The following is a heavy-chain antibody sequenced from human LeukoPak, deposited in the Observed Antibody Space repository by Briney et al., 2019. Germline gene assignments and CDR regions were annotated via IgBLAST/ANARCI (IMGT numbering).Heavy chain of an antibody. CDR2: IYTSGST. CDR1: GGSISSYY. CDR3: ATATVVTPHGMDV. D-gene: IGHD4-23*01. V-gene: IGHV4-4*09. J-gene: IGHJ6*02. Sequence: SETLSLTCTVSGGSISSYYWSWIRQPPGKGLEWIGYIYTSGSTNYNPSLKSRVTISVDTSKNQFSLKLSSVTAADTAVYYCATATVVTPHGMDVWGQGTTVTVSS.